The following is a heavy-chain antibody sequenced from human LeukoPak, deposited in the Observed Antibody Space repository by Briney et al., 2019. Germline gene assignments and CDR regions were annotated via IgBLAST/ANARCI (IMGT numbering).Heavy chain of an antibody. CDR1: GGSISNYY. CDR3: ARDRRVGEWYFDY. V-gene: IGHV4-4*07. Sequence: SETLSLTCTVSGGSISNYYWSWIRQPAGKELEWIGRIYSSGSANYNPSLKSRVTMSVDTSKNQFSLQLNSVTPGDTAVYYCARDRRVGEWYFDYWGQGTLVSVSS. CDR2: IYSSGSA. J-gene: IGHJ4*02. D-gene: IGHD3-3*01.